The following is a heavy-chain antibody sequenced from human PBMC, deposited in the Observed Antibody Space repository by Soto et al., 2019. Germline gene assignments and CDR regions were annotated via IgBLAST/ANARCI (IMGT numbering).Heavy chain of an antibody. CDR1: GYTFTSYP. V-gene: IGHV1-3*01. J-gene: IGHJ6*02. Sequence: ALVKVYCKTSGYTFTSYPVHCVLQAHGQRLEWLGWINAGNGNTKYSQKFQGRVTITRDTSTDTAYMELSSLRSEDTAVYYCATDRSIAARPKNYYYYGMDVWGQGTTVTVSS. D-gene: IGHD6-6*01. CDR3: ATDRSIAARPKNYYYYGMDV. CDR2: INAGNGNT.